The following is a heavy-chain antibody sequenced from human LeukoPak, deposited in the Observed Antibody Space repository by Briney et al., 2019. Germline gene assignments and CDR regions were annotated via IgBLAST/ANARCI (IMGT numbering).Heavy chain of an antibody. D-gene: IGHD3-3*01. CDR1: GFTFSSYW. CDR3: ARPYYDFWSGYFQSVFDY. J-gene: IGHJ4*02. V-gene: IGHV3-74*01. CDR2: INGDGSST. Sequence: GGSLRLSCAASGFTFSSYWMHWVRQAPGKGLVWVSRINGDGSSTSYADSVKGRFTISRDNAKNTLYLQMNSLRAEDTAVYYCARPYYDFWSGYFQSVFDYWGQGTLVTVSS.